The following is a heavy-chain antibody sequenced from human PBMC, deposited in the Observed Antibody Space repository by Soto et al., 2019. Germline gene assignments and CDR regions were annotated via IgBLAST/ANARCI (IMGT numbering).Heavy chain of an antibody. CDR1: GGSISSSSYY. CDR3: ARQYSYSSSWFISNWFDP. J-gene: IGHJ5*02. Sequence: EPLSLTCPVSGGSISSSSYYWGWIRQPPGKGLEWIGSIYYSGSTYYNPSLKSRVTISVDTSKNQFSLKLSSVTAADTAVYYCARQYSYSSSWFISNWFDPWGQGTLVTVSS. D-gene: IGHD6-13*01. V-gene: IGHV4-39*01. CDR2: IYYSGST.